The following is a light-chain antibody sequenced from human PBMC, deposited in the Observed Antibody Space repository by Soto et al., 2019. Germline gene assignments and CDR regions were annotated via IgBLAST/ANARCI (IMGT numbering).Light chain of an antibody. Sequence: EILLTQSPATLSSFPGDRVTLSCSDRQAVNTIFAWYQHKTGQAPRLLISLASKRADGVPARFSGSGSWTHFTLKLSNVEHEDFAVYYGHQCQSWPLTFGQGTTVDIK. CDR3: HQCQSWPLT. CDR2: LAS. V-gene: IGKV3-11*01. J-gene: IGKJ1*01. CDR1: QAVNTI.